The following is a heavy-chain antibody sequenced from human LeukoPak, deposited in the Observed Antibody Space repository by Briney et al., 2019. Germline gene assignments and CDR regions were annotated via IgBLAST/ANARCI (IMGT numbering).Heavy chain of an antibody. V-gene: IGHV3-23*01. J-gene: IGHJ4*02. CDR2: ISGSGGST. CDR3: AKDLGSGSDTWEDY. Sequence: PGGSLRLSCAASGFTVSSNYMSWVRQAPGKGLEWVSAISGSGGSTYYADSVKGRFTISRDNSKNTLYLQMNSLRAEDTAVYYCAKDLGSGSDTWEDYWGQGTLVTVSS. CDR1: GFTVSSNY. D-gene: IGHD3-10*02.